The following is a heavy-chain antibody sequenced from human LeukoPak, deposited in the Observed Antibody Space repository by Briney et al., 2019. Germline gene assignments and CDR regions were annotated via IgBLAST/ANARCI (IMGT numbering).Heavy chain of an antibody. D-gene: IGHD4-17*01. CDR1: GFTFSSYW. CDR3: ARVDYGDYEGCDY. Sequence: GGSLRLSWAASGFTFSSYWMSWVRQAPGKGLEWVANIKQDGSEKYYVASVKGRFTIPRDNAKNSLYLQMNSLRAEDTAVYYCARVDYGDYEGCDYWGQGTLVTVSS. J-gene: IGHJ4*02. CDR2: IKQDGSEK. V-gene: IGHV3-7*01.